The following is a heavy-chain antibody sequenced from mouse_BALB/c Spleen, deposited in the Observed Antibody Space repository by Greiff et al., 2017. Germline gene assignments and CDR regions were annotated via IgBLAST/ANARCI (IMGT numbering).Heavy chain of an antibody. D-gene: IGHD4-1*01. CDR2: IWGGGNT. CDR3: AKLGGYYAMDY. V-gene: IGHV2-6-5*01. Sequence: QVQLQQSGPGLVAPSQSLSITCTVSGFSLTDYGVSWIRQPPGKGLEWLGVIWGGGNTYYNSALKSRLSISKDNSKSQVFLKMNSLQTDDTAMYYCAKLGGYYAMDYWGQGTSVTVSS. J-gene: IGHJ4*01. CDR1: GFSLTDYG.